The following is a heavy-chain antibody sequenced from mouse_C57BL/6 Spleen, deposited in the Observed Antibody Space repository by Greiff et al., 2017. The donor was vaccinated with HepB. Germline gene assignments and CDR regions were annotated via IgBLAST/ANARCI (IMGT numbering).Heavy chain of an antibody. D-gene: IGHD2-4*01. CDR3: AREDDYLSFAY. Sequence: VQLQQPGAELVKPGASVKLSCKASGYTFTSYWMHWVKQRPGQGLEWIGMIHPNSGSTNYNEKFKSKATLTVDKSSSTAYMQLSSLTSEDSAVYYCAREDDYLSFAYWGQGTLVTVSA. J-gene: IGHJ3*01. V-gene: IGHV1-64*01. CDR1: GYTFTSYW. CDR2: IHPNSGST.